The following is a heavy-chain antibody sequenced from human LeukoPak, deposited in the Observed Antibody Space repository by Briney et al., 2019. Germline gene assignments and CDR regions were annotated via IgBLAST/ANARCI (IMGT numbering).Heavy chain of an antibody. D-gene: IGHD2-8*01. Sequence: GGSLRLSCAASGFTFSSAAMTWVRQAPGKGLEWVSLISPTGGNTFYADSVKGRFTISRDDSKNTLYLEMNSLRAEDTAVYFCAKDIQCTYWGQGALVTVSS. CDR2: ISPTGGNT. J-gene: IGHJ4*02. V-gene: IGHV3-23*01. CDR1: GFTFSSAA. CDR3: AKDIQCTY.